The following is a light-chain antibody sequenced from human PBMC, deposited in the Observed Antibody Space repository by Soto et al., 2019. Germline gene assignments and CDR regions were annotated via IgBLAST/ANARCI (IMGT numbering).Light chain of an antibody. V-gene: IGLV2-23*02. J-gene: IGLJ2*01. CDR2: EDS. CDR3: CSYAGSSLFVL. Sequence: QSALTQPASVSGSPGQSITISCTGSSSDVGRYNIVSWYQHHPGQPLKLMIYEDSQRPLGVSNRFSGSKSGNTASLTISGLQAEDEADYYCCSYAGSSLFVLFGGGTKLTVL. CDR1: SSDVGRYNI.